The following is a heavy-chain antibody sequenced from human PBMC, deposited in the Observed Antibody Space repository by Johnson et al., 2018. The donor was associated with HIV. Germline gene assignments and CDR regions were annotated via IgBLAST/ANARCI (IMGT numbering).Heavy chain of an antibody. CDR3: SRDRAWGDNGVVAAYGAFDI. J-gene: IGHJ3*02. D-gene: IGHD2-15*01. CDR1: GFTFSRYW. Sequence: VQLVESGGGLVQPGGSLRLSCAASGFTFSRYWMNWVRQAPGKGLEWVANINQDGSEKYYVDSVKGRFTISRDNSKNTLYLQMNSLRAEDTAVYYCSRDRAWGDNGVVAAYGAFDIWGQGTMVTVSS. CDR2: INQDGSEK. V-gene: IGHV3-7*01.